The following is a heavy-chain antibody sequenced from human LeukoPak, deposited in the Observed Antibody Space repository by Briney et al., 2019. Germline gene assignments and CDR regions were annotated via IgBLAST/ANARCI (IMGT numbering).Heavy chain of an antibody. D-gene: IGHD1-26*01. CDR1: GDSISSGSYY. CDR3: ARGGRGSYYYMDV. CDR2: IYYSGST. V-gene: IGHV4-61*01. Sequence: SETLSLTCTVSGDSISSGSYYWSWIRQPPGKGLEWIGYIYYSGSTNYNPSLKSRVTISVDTSKNQFSLKLSSVTAADTAVYYCARGGRGSYYYMDVWGKGTTVTVSS. J-gene: IGHJ6*03.